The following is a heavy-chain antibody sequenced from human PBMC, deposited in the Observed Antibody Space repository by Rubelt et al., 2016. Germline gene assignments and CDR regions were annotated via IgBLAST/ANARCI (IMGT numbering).Heavy chain of an antibody. D-gene: IGHD2-15*01. V-gene: IGHV3-23*04. CDR3: ANLPGCSGGSCYGLGWFDP. Sequence: EVQLVESGGGLVQPGGSLRLSCAASGFTFSSYAMSWVRQAPGKGLEWVSAISGSGGSTYYADSVKGRFTISRDNSNDHLYLQMKGLRAEDTAVYYCANLPGCSGGSCYGLGWFDPWGQGTLVTVSS. CDR2: ISGSGGST. CDR1: GFTFSSYA. J-gene: IGHJ5*02.